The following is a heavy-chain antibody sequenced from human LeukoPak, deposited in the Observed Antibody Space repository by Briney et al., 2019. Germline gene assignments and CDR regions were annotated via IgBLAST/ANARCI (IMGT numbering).Heavy chain of an antibody. CDR2: IYYSGST. D-gene: IGHD3-10*01. CDR1: GGSISSGDYY. J-gene: IGHJ4*02. Sequence: TSETLSLTCTVFGGSISSGDYYWSWIRQPPGKGLEWIGYIYYSGSTYYNPSLKSRVTISVDTSKNQFSLKLSSVTAADTAVYYCARVNYYGSGSYLFDYWGQGTLVTVSS. CDR3: ARVNYYGSGSYLFDY. V-gene: IGHV4-30-4*08.